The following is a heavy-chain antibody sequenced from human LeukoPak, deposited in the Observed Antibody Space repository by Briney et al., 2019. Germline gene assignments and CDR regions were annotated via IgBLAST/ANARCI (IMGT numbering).Heavy chain of an antibody. J-gene: IGHJ4*02. D-gene: IGHD3-10*01. CDR3: AKDRYYYGSGSYSTFDY. V-gene: IGHV3-23*01. CDR2: ISGSGGST. CDR1: GFTVSSNY. Sequence: GGSLRLSCAASGFTVSSNYMSWVRQAPGKGLEWVSAISGSGGSTYYADSVKGRFTISRDNSKNTLYLQMNSLRAEDTAVYYCAKDRYYYGSGSYSTFDYWGQGTLVTVSS.